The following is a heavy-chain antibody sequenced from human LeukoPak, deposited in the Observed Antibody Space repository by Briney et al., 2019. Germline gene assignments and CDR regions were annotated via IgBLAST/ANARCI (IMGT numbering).Heavy chain of an antibody. J-gene: IGHJ6*03. CDR3: ASSYYDYVWGSQDYYYMDV. V-gene: IGHV1-69*05. Sequence: GSSVKVSFKASGGTFSSYAISWVRQAPGQGLEWMGGIIPIFGTANYAQKFQGRVTITTDESTSTAYMELSSLRSEDTAVYYCASSYYDYVWGSQDYYYMDVWGKGTTVTVSS. CDR1: GGTFSSYA. D-gene: IGHD3-16*01. CDR2: IIPIFGTA.